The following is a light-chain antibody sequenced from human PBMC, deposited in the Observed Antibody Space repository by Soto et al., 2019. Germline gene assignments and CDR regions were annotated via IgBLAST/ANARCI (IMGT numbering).Light chain of an antibody. J-gene: IGKJ2*01. CDR3: QDRGKWPRT. Sequence: EIVLTQSPATLSLSPGERATLSCRASQSVGSYLAWYQQKPGQAPRLLIYGASNRAAGIPGRFSASGSGTDFTLAISSLEPEDCGVYYCQDRGKWPRTFGQGTKLEIK. CDR2: GAS. CDR1: QSVGSY. V-gene: IGKV3-11*01.